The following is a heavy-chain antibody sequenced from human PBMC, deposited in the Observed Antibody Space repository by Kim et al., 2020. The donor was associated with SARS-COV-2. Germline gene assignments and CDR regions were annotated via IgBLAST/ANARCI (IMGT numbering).Heavy chain of an antibody. V-gene: IGHV4-59*01. Sequence: PSLKSRVTIAVDTSKNTFSLKLSSVTAADTAVYYCARSTFGDGYNYPFDYWGQGTLVTVSS. CDR3: ARSTFGDGYNYPFDY. D-gene: IGHD5-12*01. J-gene: IGHJ4*02.